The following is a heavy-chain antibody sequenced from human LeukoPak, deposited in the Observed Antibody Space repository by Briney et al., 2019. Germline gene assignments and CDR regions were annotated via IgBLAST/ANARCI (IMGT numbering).Heavy chain of an antibody. V-gene: IGHV3-74*01. CDR2: IKTDGSIT. J-gene: IGHJ4*02. CDR1: GFTFSSYW. CDR3: ARGSGWYRY. D-gene: IGHD6-19*01. Sequence: AGGSLRLSCAASGFTFSSYWMCWVRQDPGKGLAWVSCIKTDGSITAYAGSVKGRFTISRDNAKNTLYLQMNSLRADDTAVYYCARGSGWYRYWGQGTLVTVSS.